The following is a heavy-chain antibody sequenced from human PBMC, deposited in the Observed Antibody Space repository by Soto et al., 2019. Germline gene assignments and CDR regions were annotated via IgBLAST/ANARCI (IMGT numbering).Heavy chain of an antibody. CDR2: ISSSSSYI. Sequence: EVQLLESGGGLVQPGGSLRLSCAASGFTFSSYAMSWVRQAPGKGLEWVSSISSSSSYIYYADSVKGRFTISRDNAKNSLYLQMNSLRAEDTAVYYCATLPSGSGYLDGWFDPWGQGTLVTVSS. V-gene: IGHV3-21*01. J-gene: IGHJ5*02. D-gene: IGHD3-22*01. CDR1: GFTFSSYA. CDR3: ATLPSGSGYLDGWFDP.